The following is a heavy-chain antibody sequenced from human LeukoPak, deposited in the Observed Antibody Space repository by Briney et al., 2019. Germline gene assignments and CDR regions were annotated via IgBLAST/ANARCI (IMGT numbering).Heavy chain of an antibody. CDR2: IYYSGST. V-gene: IGHV4-59*01. J-gene: IGHJ3*02. Sequence: SETLSLTCTVSGGSISSYYWSWIRQPPGKGLEWIGYIYYSGSTNYNPSLKSRVTISVDTSKDQFSLKLSSVTAADTAVYYCARAKPIRGPDAFDIWGQGTMVTVSS. CDR1: GGSISSYY. D-gene: IGHD3-10*01. CDR3: ARAKPIRGPDAFDI.